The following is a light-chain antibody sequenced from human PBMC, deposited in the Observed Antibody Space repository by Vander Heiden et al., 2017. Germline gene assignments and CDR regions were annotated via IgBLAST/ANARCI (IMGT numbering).Light chain of an antibody. J-gene: IGKJ4*01. V-gene: IGKV1-5*03. CDR1: QSVNAW. CDR2: EST. Sequence: DIQMTQSPSTLSASVGDRVTITCRASQSVNAWLAWYQQKPWKAPKVLIYESTTLESGVPSRFSGSAPGTEFTLTIISLQPDDLATYYCKQDISYPHTFGGGTKVNIK. CDR3: KQDISYPHT.